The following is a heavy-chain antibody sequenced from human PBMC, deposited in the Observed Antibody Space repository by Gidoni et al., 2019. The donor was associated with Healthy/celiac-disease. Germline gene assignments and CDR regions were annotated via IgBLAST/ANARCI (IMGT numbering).Heavy chain of an antibody. CDR3: ARGYDSSGYFFEDY. CDR2: IYYSGST. D-gene: IGHD3-22*01. J-gene: IGHJ4*02. V-gene: IGHV4-59*01. Sequence: QVQLQESGPGLVKPSETLSLTCTVSGGSISSYYWSWIRQPPGKGLEWIGYIYYSGSTNYNPSLKSRVTISVDTSKNQFSLKLSSVTAADTAVYYCARGYDSSGYFFEDYWGQGTLVTVSS. CDR1: GGSISSYY.